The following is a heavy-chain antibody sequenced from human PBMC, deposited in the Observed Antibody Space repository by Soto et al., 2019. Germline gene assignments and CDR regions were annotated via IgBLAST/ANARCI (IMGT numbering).Heavy chain of an antibody. Sequence: SETLSLTCAVYGGSFSGYYWSWIRQPPGKGLEWIGEINHSGSTNYNPSLKSRVTISVDTSKNQFSLKLSSVTAADTAVYYCAGITMIARRMDVWGQGTTVTVS. CDR1: GGSFSGYY. CDR3: AGITMIARRMDV. D-gene: IGHD3-22*01. J-gene: IGHJ6*02. V-gene: IGHV4-34*01. CDR2: INHSGST.